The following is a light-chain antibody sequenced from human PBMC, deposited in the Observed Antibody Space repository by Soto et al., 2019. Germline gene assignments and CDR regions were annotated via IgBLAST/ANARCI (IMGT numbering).Light chain of an antibody. Sequence: QSALTQPRSVSGTPGQSITISCTGTSSDIGSYNSVSWYQQHPGKAPKLMIYDVDKRPSGVPDRFSGSKSGNTASLTISGLQAEDEADYHCCSCGDTYVFGTGTKVTVL. J-gene: IGLJ1*01. CDR1: SSDIGSYNS. CDR3: CSCGDTYV. V-gene: IGLV2-11*01. CDR2: DVD.